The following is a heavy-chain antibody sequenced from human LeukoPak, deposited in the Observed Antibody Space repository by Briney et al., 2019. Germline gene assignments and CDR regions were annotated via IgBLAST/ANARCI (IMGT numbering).Heavy chain of an antibody. V-gene: IGHV1-69*04. CDR2: IIPILGIA. Sequence: SVKVSCKASGGTFSSYAISWVRQAPGQGLEWMGRIIPILGIANYAQKFQGRVTITADKSTSTAYMELSSLRSEDTAVYYCARSPGVIVGVTWAQDYWGQGTLVTVSS. D-gene: IGHD1-26*01. CDR3: ARSPGVIVGVTWAQDY. J-gene: IGHJ4*02. CDR1: GGTFSSYA.